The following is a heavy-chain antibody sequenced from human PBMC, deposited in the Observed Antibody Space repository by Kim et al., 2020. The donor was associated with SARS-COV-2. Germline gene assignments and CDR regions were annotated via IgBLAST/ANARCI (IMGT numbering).Heavy chain of an antibody. V-gene: IGHV4-59*01. D-gene: IGHD3-22*01. CDR2: VFDNGST. CDR3: ARGKYYYDGSGNPRFWYFDL. Sequence: SETLSLTCTVSGGSISYYYWTWIRQPPGKGLEWIGYVFDNGSTNYNPSLKSRVTISLGTSKKQFSLQLTSVTAADTAVYYCARGKYYYDGSGNPRFWYFDLWGRGTLVTVSS. J-gene: IGHJ2*01. CDR1: GGSISYYY.